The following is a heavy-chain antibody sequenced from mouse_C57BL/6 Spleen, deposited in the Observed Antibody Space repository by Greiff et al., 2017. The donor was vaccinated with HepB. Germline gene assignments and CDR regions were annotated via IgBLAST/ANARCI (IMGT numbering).Heavy chain of an antibody. CDR3: ARGNYECDFDV. CDR2: INPSTGGT. CDR1: GYSFTGYY. V-gene: IGHV1-42*01. Sequence: VQLQQSGPELVKPGASVKISCKASGYSFTGYYMNWVKQSPEKSLEWIGEINPSTGGTTYNQKFKAKATLTVDKSSSTAYMQRKSLTSEDSAVYYCARGNYECDFDVWGTGTTVTVSS. D-gene: IGHD2-1*01. J-gene: IGHJ1*03.